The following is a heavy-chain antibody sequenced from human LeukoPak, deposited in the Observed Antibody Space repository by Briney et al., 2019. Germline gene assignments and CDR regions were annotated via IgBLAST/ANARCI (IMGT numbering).Heavy chain of an antibody. CDR1: RYTFTSYD. J-gene: IGHJ6*02. Sequence: ASVKVSCKASRYTFTSYDINWLRQATGQGLEWMGWMNPNSGNTGYAQKFQGRVTMTRNTSISTAYMELSSLRSEDTAVYYCARELATVTTYYYYYGMDVWGQGTTVTVSS. CDR2: MNPNSGNT. V-gene: IGHV1-8*01. CDR3: ARELATVTTYYYYYGMDV. D-gene: IGHD4-17*01.